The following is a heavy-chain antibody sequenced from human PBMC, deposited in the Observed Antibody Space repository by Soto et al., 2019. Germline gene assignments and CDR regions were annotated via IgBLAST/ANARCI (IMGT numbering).Heavy chain of an antibody. CDR3: ARDTPHILTGYFDY. Sequence: PSETLSLTCAVYGGSFSGFYWSWIRQPPGKGLEWIGSIDYSGNTYYNPSLRSRVTVSVDTSKNQFSLKLSSVTAADTAVYYCARDTPHILTGYFDYWGQGTLVTVSS. J-gene: IGHJ4*02. CDR1: GGSFSGFY. CDR2: IDYSGNT. D-gene: IGHD3-9*01. V-gene: IGHV4-34*01.